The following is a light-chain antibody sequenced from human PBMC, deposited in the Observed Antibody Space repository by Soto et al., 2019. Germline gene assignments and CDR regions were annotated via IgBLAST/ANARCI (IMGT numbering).Light chain of an antibody. V-gene: IGKV1-39*01. J-gene: IGKJ3*01. Sequence: DIQMTQSPYSLSAAVGDRVTIACRASQNINTYLNWYQQKPGKAPKLLIFDAASLQSGVPSRFSGGGSRTDFTLTITRLQPEDFATYYCQRTTNAPFTFGPGTKVDIK. CDR3: QRTTNAPFT. CDR1: QNINTY. CDR2: DAA.